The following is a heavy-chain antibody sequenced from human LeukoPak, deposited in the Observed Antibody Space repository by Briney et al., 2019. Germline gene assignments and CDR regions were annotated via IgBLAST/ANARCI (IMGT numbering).Heavy chain of an antibody. CDR3: GRDAGLSSAWGIIPGYYFDY. CDR2: INPSGGST. J-gene: IGHJ4*02. V-gene: IGHV1-46*01. D-gene: IGHD6-19*01. Sequence: GASVKVSCKASGYTFTSYFMHWVRQAPGQGLEWMGIINPSGGSTTYAQKFQGRVTMTRDMSTSTVYMELSSLRSEDTAVYYCGRDAGLSSAWGIIPGYYFDYWGQGTQVTVSS. CDR1: GYTFTSYF.